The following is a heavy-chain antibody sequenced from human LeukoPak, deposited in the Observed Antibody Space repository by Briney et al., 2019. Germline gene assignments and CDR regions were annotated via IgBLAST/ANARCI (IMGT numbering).Heavy chain of an antibody. V-gene: IGHV3-48*01. J-gene: IGHJ4*02. CDR1: GFTFSSYS. D-gene: IGHD1-26*01. CDR2: ISSSSSTI. Sequence: PGGSLRLSCAASGFTFSSYSMNWVRQAPGKGLEWVSYISSSSSTIYYADSVKGRFTISRDNAKNSLYLQMNCLRAEDTAVYYCACGSYHGPFDYWGQGTLVTVSS. CDR3: ACGSYHGPFDY.